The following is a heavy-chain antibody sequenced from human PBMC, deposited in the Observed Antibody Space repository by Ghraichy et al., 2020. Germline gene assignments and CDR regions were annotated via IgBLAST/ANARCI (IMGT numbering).Heavy chain of an antibody. CDR3: ARELSYYFDY. V-gene: IGHV4-59*01. D-gene: IGHD2-2*01. CDR2: IYYSGST. Sequence: SETLSLTCSVSGDSIYTYYWSWIRQPPGKGLEWIGYIYYSGSTNYNPSLKSRVTISVDTSKNQFSLKLSSVTAADTAVYYCARELSYYFDYWGQGTLVTVSS. CDR1: GDSIYTYY. J-gene: IGHJ4*02.